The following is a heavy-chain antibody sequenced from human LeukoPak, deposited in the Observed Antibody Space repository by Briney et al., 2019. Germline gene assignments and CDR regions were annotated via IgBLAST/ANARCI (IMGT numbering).Heavy chain of an antibody. Sequence: SETLSLTCTVSGGSISSGSYYWSWIRQPAGKGLEWIGRIFTSGSTKYNPSLKSRVTISVDMSKNHFSLKLSSVTAADTAVYYCARVHYYDSSDYYDTSCFDYWGQGTLVTVSS. D-gene: IGHD3-22*01. CDR2: IFTSGST. CDR1: GGSISSGSYY. J-gene: IGHJ4*02. CDR3: ARVHYYDSSDYYDTSCFDY. V-gene: IGHV4-61*02.